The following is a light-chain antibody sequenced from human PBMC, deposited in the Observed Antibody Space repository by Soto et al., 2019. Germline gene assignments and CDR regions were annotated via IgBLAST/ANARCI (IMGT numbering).Light chain of an antibody. Sequence: EIVLTQSPATLSLSPGGRANPSCRASQSVNSYLAWYQQKPGQAPRLLIYDASNRATGIPARFSGSGSGTNFTLTISSLEPEDFAVYYCQQRSNWPLTFGPGTKVDIK. J-gene: IGKJ3*01. CDR3: QQRSNWPLT. CDR2: DAS. V-gene: IGKV3-11*01. CDR1: QSVNSY.